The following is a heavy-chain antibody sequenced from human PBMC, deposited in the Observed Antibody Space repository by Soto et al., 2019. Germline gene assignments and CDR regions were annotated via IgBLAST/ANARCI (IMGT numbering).Heavy chain of an antibody. J-gene: IGHJ4*02. Sequence: GGSLRLSCVASGFTFSDYYMSWFRQAPGKGLEWVSYISGSGSTIHDADSVKGRFTISRDNAKNSLYLQMNSLRAEDTAVYYCARLGSIAAAGTPDYWGQGTLVTVSS. V-gene: IGHV3-11*01. D-gene: IGHD6-13*01. CDR3: ARLGSIAAAGTPDY. CDR2: ISGSGSTI. CDR1: GFTFSDYY.